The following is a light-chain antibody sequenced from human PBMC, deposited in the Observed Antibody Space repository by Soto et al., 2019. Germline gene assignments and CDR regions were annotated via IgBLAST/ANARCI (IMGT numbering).Light chain of an antibody. Sequence: DIQMTQSPSTLSASVGDRVTITCRASQSINTWLAWYQLKPGSAPKLLIYKASTLETGVPARFSGSGSGTEFTLTISSLQPDDFATYYCQQYQTYSHFGQGTKVEIK. CDR3: QQYQTYSH. J-gene: IGKJ1*01. V-gene: IGKV1-5*03. CDR2: KAS. CDR1: QSINTW.